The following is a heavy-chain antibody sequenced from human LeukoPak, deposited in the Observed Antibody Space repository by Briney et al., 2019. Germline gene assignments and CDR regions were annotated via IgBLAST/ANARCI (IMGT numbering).Heavy chain of an antibody. V-gene: IGHV3-53*04. CDR3: ARVSSGWLHFDY. CDR2: IYSGGST. Sequence: PGGSLRLSCAASGFTVSSNYMSWVRQAPGKGLEWVAGIYSGGSTYYADSVKRRFNISRHNYKNTLYLQMNTLRAEDTPVYYCARVSSGWLHFDYWGQGTLVTVSS. CDR1: GFTVSSNY. D-gene: IGHD6-19*01. J-gene: IGHJ4*02.